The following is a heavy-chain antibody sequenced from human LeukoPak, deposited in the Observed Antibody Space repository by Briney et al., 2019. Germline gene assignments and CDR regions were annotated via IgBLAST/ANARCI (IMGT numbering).Heavy chain of an antibody. D-gene: IGHD4-23*01. Sequence: GASVKVSCKASGYTFTSYGISWVRQAPGQELEWMGWISAANGNTNYAQKFQGRVTITADESTSTAYMELSSLRSEDTAVYYCARGGNKLKTRSYFDYWGQGTLVTVSS. V-gene: IGHV1-18*01. J-gene: IGHJ4*02. CDR1: GYTFTSYG. CDR2: ISAANGNT. CDR3: ARGGNKLKTRSYFDY.